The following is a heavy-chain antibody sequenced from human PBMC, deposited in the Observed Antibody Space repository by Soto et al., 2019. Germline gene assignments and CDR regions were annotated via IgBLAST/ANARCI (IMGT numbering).Heavy chain of an antibody. D-gene: IGHD3-9*01. CDR2: IWYDGSNK. CDR1: GFTFSSYG. J-gene: IGHJ6*02. Sequence: PGGSLRLSCAASGFTFSSYGMHWVRQAPGKGLEWVAVIWYDGSNKYYADSVKGRFTISRDNSKNTLYLQMNSPRAEDTAVYYCARDQANYDILTGYFPQYGMDVWGQGTTVTVSS. V-gene: IGHV3-33*01. CDR3: ARDQANYDILTGYFPQYGMDV.